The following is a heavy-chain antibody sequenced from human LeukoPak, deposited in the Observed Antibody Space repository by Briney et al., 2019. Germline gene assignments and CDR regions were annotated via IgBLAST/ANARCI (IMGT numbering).Heavy chain of an antibody. CDR1: GYTFTSYG. V-gene: IGHV1-46*01. Sequence: GASVKVSCKASGYTFTSYGISWVRQAPGQGLEWMGIINPSGGSTKYAQKLQGRVTMTRDTSTSTVYMGLSSLRSEDTAVYYCARGDSSGPQVYWGQGTLVTVSS. D-gene: IGHD3-22*01. CDR3: ARGDSSGPQVY. CDR2: INPSGGST. J-gene: IGHJ4*02.